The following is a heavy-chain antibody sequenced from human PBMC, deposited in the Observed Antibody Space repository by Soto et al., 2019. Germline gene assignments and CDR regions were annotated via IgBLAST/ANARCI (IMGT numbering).Heavy chain of an antibody. D-gene: IGHD5-12*01. J-gene: IGHJ4*02. V-gene: IGHV3-30-3*01. CDR2: ISYDGSNK. CDR1: GFTFSSYA. Sequence: GGSLRLSCAASGFTFSSYAMHWVRQAPGKGLEWVAVISYDGSNKYYADSVKGRFTISRDNSKNTLYLQMNSLRAEDTAVYYCARDLGGYSGYAYTYYFDYWGQGTLVTVSS. CDR3: ARDLGGYSGYAYTYYFDY.